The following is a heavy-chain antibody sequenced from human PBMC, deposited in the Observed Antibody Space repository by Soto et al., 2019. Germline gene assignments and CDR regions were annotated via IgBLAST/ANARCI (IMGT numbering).Heavy chain of an antibody. J-gene: IGHJ6*02. Sequence: ASVKVSCKASGYTFTGYYMHWVRQAPGQGLEWMGCSNPNSGGTNYAQKFQGWVTMTRDTSISTAYMELSRLRSDDTAVYYCATTVNGLDYGMDVWGQGTTVTVSS. D-gene: IGHD4-17*01. CDR3: ATTVNGLDYGMDV. CDR2: SNPNSGGT. V-gene: IGHV1-2*04. CDR1: GYTFTGYY.